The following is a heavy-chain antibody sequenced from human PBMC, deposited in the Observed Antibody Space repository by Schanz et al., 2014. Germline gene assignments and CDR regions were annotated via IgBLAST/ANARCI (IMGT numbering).Heavy chain of an antibody. CDR2: ITGASDHI. Sequence: EVQLLESGGGLVEPGGSLRLSCAASGFSFSSYAMCWVRQARGKGLEWVSGITGASDHIDYAESVKGRFTISRDNSKNTLYLQMDSLRAEDTAVYFCAKKVPAYNPFDSWGQGTLVTVSS. J-gene: IGHJ4*02. CDR3: AKKVPAYNPFDS. V-gene: IGHV3-23*01. CDR1: GFSFSSYA. D-gene: IGHD1-1*01.